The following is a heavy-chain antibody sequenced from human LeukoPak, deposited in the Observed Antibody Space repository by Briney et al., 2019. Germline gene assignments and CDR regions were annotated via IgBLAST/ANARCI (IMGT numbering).Heavy chain of an antibody. CDR2: TNTNTGNP. Sequence: ASVKVSCKASGYTFTTYAMNWVRQAPGQGLEWMGWTNTNTGNPTYAQGFTGRFVFSLDTSVSTAYLHISSLKAEDTAVYYCARVMAVAGPGILDYWGQGTLVTVSS. J-gene: IGHJ4*02. D-gene: IGHD6-19*01. CDR1: GYTFTTYA. CDR3: ARVMAVAGPGILDY. V-gene: IGHV7-4-1*02.